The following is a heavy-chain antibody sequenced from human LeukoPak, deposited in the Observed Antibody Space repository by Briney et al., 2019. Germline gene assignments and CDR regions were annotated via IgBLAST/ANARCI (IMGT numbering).Heavy chain of an antibody. CDR2: TYYSGTT. J-gene: IGHJ5*02. V-gene: IGHV4-39*01. CDR1: GGSISSSSYY. CDR3: ARHRYRSGSDWIDP. Sequence: SETLSLTCTVSGGSISSSSYYWGWIRQPPGKGLEWIGSTYYSGTTYYDPSLKSRVTISVDTSKNQFSLKLSSVTAADTAVYYCARHRYRSGSDWIDPWGQGTLVTVSS. D-gene: IGHD1-26*01.